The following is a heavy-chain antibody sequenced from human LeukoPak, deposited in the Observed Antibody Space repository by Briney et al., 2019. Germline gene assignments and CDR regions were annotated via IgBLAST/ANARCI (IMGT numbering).Heavy chain of an antibody. D-gene: IGHD1-1*01. J-gene: IGHJ3*02. CDR2: IGTAGDT. Sequence: GGSLRLSCAASGFTFSSYDMHWVRQATGKGLEWVSAIGTAGDTYYPGSVKGRFTNSRENAKNSLYLQMNSLRAGDTAVYYCARGTGTTYDDAFDIWGQGTMVTVSS. CDR1: GFTFSSYD. CDR3: ARGTGTTYDDAFDI. V-gene: IGHV3-13*01.